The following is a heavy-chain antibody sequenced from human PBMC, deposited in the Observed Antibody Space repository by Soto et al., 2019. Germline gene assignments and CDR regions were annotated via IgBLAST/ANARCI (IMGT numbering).Heavy chain of an antibody. CDR2: IDSGGRTT. J-gene: IGHJ4*02. Sequence: EVQLVECGGGLVQTGGSLRLSCAASGFTFSSDWMHWFRQAPGKGLMWVSRIDSGGRTTTYADSVKGRFTISRDNTKNTLYLQMNGLRAEDTALYYCARWFTYGNFDYFDYWGQGTQVTVSS. CDR1: GFTFSSDW. V-gene: IGHV3-74*01. D-gene: IGHD3-10*01. CDR3: ARWFTYGNFDYFDY.